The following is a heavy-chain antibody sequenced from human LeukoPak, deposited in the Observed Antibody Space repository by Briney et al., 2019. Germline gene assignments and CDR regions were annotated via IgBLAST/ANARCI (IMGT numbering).Heavy chain of an antibody. CDR3: ASEGNYCSSTSSAWFDP. J-gene: IGHJ5*02. V-gene: IGHV1-69*01. Sequence: GASVKVSCKASGGTFSSHAISWVRQAPGQGLEWMGGIIPIFGTANYAQKFQGRVTITADESTSTAYMELSSLRSEDTAVHYCASEGNYCSSTSSAWFDPWGQGTLVTVSS. CDR2: IIPIFGTA. CDR1: GGTFSSHA. D-gene: IGHD2-2*01.